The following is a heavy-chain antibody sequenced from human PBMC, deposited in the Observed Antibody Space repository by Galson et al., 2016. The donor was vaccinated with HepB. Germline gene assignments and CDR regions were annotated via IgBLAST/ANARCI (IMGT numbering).Heavy chain of an antibody. D-gene: IGHD2-8*01. CDR1: GFIFSSYA. CDR2: LSGSGGTT. V-gene: IGHV3-23*01. J-gene: IGHJ4*02. CDR3: VKDHTYCSNGLCRLGGAEGY. Sequence: SLRLSCAASGFIFSSYAMNWVRQAPGRGLEWVSSLSGSGGTTYYADSVKGRFTISRDNSKNTLYLQMSSLRAEDTAVYYCVKDHTYCSNGLCRLGGAEGYWGQGTLVTVSS.